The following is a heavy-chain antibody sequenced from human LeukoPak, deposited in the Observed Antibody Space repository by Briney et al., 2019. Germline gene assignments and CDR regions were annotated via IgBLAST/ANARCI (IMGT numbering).Heavy chain of an antibody. Sequence: SETLSLTCAVQGASLRGSYWSWIRQPQAKGLQWIGQIDHSGSTHSIPSLKSRVTISLDTSQSQVSLKVNSVTAADTAVYFCARGGNGWYFDLWGRGTLVTVSS. V-gene: IGHV4-34*01. CDR2: IDHSGST. J-gene: IGHJ2*01. D-gene: IGHD1-14*01. CDR3: ARGGNGWYFDL. CDR1: GASLRGSY.